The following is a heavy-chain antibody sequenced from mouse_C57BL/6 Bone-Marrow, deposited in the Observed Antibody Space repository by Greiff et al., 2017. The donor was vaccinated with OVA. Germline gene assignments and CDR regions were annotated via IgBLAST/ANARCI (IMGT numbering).Heavy chain of an antibody. CDR3: TRHYYGSSYYYDMDY. V-gene: IGHV14-4*01. CDR2: IDPENGDT. D-gene: IGHD1-1*01. CDR1: GFNIKDDY. J-gene: IGHJ4*01. Sequence: VQLQQSGAELVRPGASVKLSCTASGFNIKDDYMHWVKQRPEQGLEWIGWIDPENGDTEYASKFQGKATITADTSSNTAYLQLSSLTSEDTAVYYCTRHYYGSSYYYDMDYWGQGTSVTVSS.